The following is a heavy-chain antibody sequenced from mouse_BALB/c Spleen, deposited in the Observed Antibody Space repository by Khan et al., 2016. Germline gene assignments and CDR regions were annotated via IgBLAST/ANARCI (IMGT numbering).Heavy chain of an antibody. D-gene: IGHD2-3*01. CDR3: ARGGWLLPFAY. J-gene: IGHJ3*01. CDR2: IHPSDSEV. Sequence: QVQLQQPGAELVRPGGSVKLSCKATGYSFTSYWMNWVKQRPGQGLEWIGMIHPSDSEVRLNQKFRDKATLTVDKSSSTAYMQVSSPTSEDSAVXYCARGGWLLPFAYWGQGTLVTVSA. CDR1: GYSFTSYW. V-gene: IGHV1-61*01.